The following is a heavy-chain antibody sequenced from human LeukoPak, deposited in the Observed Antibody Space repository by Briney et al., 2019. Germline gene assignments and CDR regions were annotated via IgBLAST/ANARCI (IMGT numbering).Heavy chain of an antibody. CDR3: ERLTSGWYVIY. V-gene: IGHV4-39*01. CDR1: GGSISNSGYY. J-gene: IGHJ4*02. CDR2: IYYTGNT. D-gene: IGHD6-19*01. Sequence: SETLPLTCTVSGGSISNSGYYWGWIRQPPGKGLEWIGSIYYTGNTYYNPSLNSRVTISVDTSKNQFSLKLSSVTDADTAIYYCERLTSGWYVIYWGQGTLVTVSS.